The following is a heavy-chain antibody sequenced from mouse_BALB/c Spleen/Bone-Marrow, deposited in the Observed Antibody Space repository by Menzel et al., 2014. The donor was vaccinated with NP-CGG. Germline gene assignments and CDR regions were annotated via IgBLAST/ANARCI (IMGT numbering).Heavy chain of an antibody. D-gene: IGHD2-3*01. CDR1: GFTFXDYY. CDR2: IRNKANGYTT. V-gene: IGHV7-3*02. CDR3: ARYDGYSDNAMDY. J-gene: IGHJ4*01. Sequence: EVQLVESGGGLVQPGSSLRLSCAPSGFTFXDYYMNWVRQPPGKALEWLGFIRNKANGYTTEFSASVKGRFTISRDNSQSILYLQMNTLRAEDSATYYCARYDGYSDNAMDYWGQGTSVTVSS.